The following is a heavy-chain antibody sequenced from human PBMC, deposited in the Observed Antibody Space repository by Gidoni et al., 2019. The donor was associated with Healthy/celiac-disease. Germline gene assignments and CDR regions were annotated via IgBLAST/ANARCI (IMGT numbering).Heavy chain of an antibody. CDR2: IYSGGST. CDR3: ARGVIVAVAGSYYFDY. J-gene: IGHJ4*02. Sequence: EVQLVESGGGLIQPGGCLRLYCAASTFTVNSNYMSWVRQAPGEGLEWVSVIYSGGSTYYADSVKGRFTISRDNSKNTLYLQMNSLRAEDTAVYYCARGVIVAVAGSYYFDYWGQGTLVTVSS. D-gene: IGHD6-19*01. CDR1: TFTVNSNY. V-gene: IGHV3-53*01.